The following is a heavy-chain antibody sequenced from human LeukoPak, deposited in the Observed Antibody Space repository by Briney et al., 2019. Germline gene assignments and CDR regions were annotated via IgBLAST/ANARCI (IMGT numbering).Heavy chain of an antibody. CDR1: GGSISSSNYY. CDR3: ARDPIVGATTAHAFDI. Sequence: SETLSLTCTVSGGSISSSNYYWGWIRQPPGKGLEWIGSIYYSGSTYYNPSLKSRVTISVDTSKNQFSLKLSSVTAADTAVYYCARDPIVGATTAHAFDIWGQGTMVTVSS. D-gene: IGHD1-26*01. J-gene: IGHJ3*02. V-gene: IGHV4-39*07. CDR2: IYYSGST.